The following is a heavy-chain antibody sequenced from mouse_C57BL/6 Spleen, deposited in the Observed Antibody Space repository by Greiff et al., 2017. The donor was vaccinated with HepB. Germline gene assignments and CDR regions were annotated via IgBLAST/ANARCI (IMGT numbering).Heavy chain of an antibody. J-gene: IGHJ2*01. CDR1: GFNIKDDY. CDR3: TFMGTTLDY. V-gene: IGHV14-4*01. CDR2: LDPENGDT. Sequence: EVQRVESGAELVRPGASVKLSCTASGFNIKDDYMHWVKQRPEQGLEWIGWLDPENGDTEYASKFQGKATITADTSSNTAYLQLSSLTSEDTAVYYCTFMGTTLDYWGQGTTLTGSS. D-gene: IGHD2-14*01.